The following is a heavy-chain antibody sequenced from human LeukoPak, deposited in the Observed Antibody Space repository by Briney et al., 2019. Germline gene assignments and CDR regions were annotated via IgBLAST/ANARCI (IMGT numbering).Heavy chain of an antibody. V-gene: IGHV3-21*01. CDR3: ARGANYGDYYPLYYFDS. Sequence: GGSLRLSCAASAFSFSNYNMNWVRQAPGKGLEWVSSITSSGSYIYYADSVKGRFTISGDNAKKSLYLQMNTLTGEDTAVYYCARGANYGDYYPLYYFDSWGQGTLVTVSS. D-gene: IGHD4-17*01. J-gene: IGHJ4*02. CDR1: AFSFSNYN. CDR2: ITSSGSYI.